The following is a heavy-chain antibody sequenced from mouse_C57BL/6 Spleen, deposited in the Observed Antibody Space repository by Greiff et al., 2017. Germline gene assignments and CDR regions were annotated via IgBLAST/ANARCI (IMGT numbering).Heavy chain of an antibody. CDR2: INPNYGTT. Sequence: EVKLMESGPELVKPGASVKISCKASGYSFTDYNMNWVKQSNGKSLEWIGVINPNYGTTSYNQKFKGKATLTVDQSSSTAYMQLNSLTSEDSAVYYCARMITTGPSWYFDVWGTGTTVTVSS. J-gene: IGHJ1*03. D-gene: IGHD2-4*01. CDR1: GYSFTDYN. V-gene: IGHV1-39*01. CDR3: ARMITTGPSWYFDV.